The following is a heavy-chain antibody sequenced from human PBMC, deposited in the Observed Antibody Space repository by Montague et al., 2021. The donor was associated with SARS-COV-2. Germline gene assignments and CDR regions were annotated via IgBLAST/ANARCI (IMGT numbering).Heavy chain of an antibody. CDR2: ISGSGSKT. CDR3: ARDQGGYGTFDI. Sequence: SLRLSCAASGFIFSDYYMTWLRQAPGKGLEWVSHISGSGSKTYYADSVKGRFTISRDTANNSVYLQMNFLGAEDTAVYYCARDQGGYGTFDIWGQGTMVTVSS. J-gene: IGHJ3*02. CDR1: GFIFSDYY. D-gene: IGHD5-12*01. V-gene: IGHV3-11*01.